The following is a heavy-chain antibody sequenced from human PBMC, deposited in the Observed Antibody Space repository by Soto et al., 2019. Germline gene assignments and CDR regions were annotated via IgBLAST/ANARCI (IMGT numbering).Heavy chain of an antibody. V-gene: IGHV3-23*01. Sequence: EVQLLESGGGIVQPGGPLRLSCVASGFTFSNYDMSWVRQAPGKGLDWVSTISGSGDRTYYADSVKGRFTISRDNSRNTVYLQMNSLRVEDTAVYCCANRNYYAKSGYTFPYFDFWGQGNLVTVSS. CDR2: ISGSGDRT. J-gene: IGHJ4*02. CDR3: ANRNYYAKSGYTFPYFDF. CDR1: GFTFSNYD. D-gene: IGHD3-22*01.